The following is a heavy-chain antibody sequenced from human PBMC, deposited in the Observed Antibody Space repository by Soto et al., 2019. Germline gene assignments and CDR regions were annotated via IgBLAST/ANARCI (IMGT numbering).Heavy chain of an antibody. V-gene: IGHV4-31*03. D-gene: IGHD3-10*01. Sequence: SETLSLTCSVSVDSISSGDYYWIWIRHHPGKGLEWIGSISYSGPTYYNPALRSRVTMSLDTSKNEFSLNLTSVTAADTAMYYCARDGRVRGVPFGVDVWGQGTTVTVSS. CDR1: VDSISSGDYY. CDR3: ARDGRVRGVPFGVDV. J-gene: IGHJ6*02. CDR2: ISYSGPT.